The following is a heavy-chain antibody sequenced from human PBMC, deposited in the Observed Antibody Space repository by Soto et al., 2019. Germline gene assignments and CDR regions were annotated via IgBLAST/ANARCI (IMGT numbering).Heavy chain of an antibody. CDR1: GFTFSTYS. V-gene: IGHV3-48*02. CDR3: ARGGPYCYDSRYFDY. D-gene: IGHD3-22*01. Sequence: EVQLVESGGGLAQPGGSLRLSCAASGFTFSTYSMNWVRQAPGKGLEWVSYISTSSSTIYYADSVKGRCTISRDNAQNSRYLQMTSLRDEETAVHYCARGGPYCYDSRYFDYWGQGTLVTVSP. CDR2: ISTSSSTI. J-gene: IGHJ4*02.